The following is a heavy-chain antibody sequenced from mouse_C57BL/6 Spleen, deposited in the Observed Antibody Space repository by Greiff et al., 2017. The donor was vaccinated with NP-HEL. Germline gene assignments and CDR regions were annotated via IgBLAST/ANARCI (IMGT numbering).Heavy chain of an antibody. CDR3: ARRGYDGSDWYVDV. CDR1: GYTFTDYY. V-gene: IGHV1-19*01. Sequence: EVQLQQSGPVLVKPGASVKMSCKASGYTFTDYYMNWVKQSHGKSLEWIGVINPYNGGTSYNQKFKGKATLTVDKSSSTAYMEPNSLTSGDSAVYYCARRGYDGSDWYVDVWGTGTTVTVSA. CDR2: INPYNGGT. J-gene: IGHJ1*03. D-gene: IGHD1-1*01.